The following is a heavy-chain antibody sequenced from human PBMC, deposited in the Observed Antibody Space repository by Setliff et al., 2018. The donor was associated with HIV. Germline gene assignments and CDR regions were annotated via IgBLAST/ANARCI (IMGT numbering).Heavy chain of an antibody. V-gene: IGHV4-34*01. CDR3: ARSPRPVTPFDI. Sequence: PSETLSLTCAVFGGSFSDYYWSWIRQPPGKGLEWIGEINHSGSTDYNPSLKSRVTISVDTSKNQFSLKLSSVTAADTAVYYCARSPRPVTPFDIWGQGTMVTVSS. J-gene: IGHJ3*02. D-gene: IGHD4-17*01. CDR1: GGSFSDYY. CDR2: INHSGST.